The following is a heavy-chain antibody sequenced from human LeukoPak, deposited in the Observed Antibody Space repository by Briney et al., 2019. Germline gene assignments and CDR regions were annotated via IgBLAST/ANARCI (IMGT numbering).Heavy chain of an antibody. CDR1: GGSISSSSYY. D-gene: IGHD1-14*01. CDR2: IYYSGST. Sequence: SETLSLTCTVSGGSISSSSYYWGWIRQPPGKGWEWNGSIYYSGSTYYDPSLKSRVTLSVDTSKNQFSLKLTSVTAADTAVYYCARLAGKSLSCDYWGEGTLVTVSS. V-gene: IGHV4-39*01. CDR3: ARLAGKSLSCDY. J-gene: IGHJ4*02.